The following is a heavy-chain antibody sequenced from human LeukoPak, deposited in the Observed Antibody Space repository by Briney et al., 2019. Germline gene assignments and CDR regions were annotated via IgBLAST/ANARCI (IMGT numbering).Heavy chain of an antibody. D-gene: IGHD6-19*01. Sequence: ASVKVSCKASGYTFTSYGISWVRQAPGQGLEWMGWISAYNGNTNYAQKLQGRVTMTTDTSTSTAYMELRSMRSDDTAVYYCARDLAVAGSLDYWGQGTLVTVSS. CDR1: GYTFTSYG. CDR3: ARDLAVAGSLDY. J-gene: IGHJ4*02. V-gene: IGHV1-18*01. CDR2: ISAYNGNT.